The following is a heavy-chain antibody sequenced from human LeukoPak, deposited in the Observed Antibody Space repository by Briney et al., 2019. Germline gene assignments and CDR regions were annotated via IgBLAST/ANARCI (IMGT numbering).Heavy chain of an antibody. CDR1: GFTFSSYA. D-gene: IGHD6-19*01. CDR3: AKFSSSGWSRSTNK. V-gene: IGHV3-23*01. J-gene: IGHJ4*02. CDR2: ISSSGGTT. Sequence: GGTLRLPCAASGFTFSSYAMGWVRQAAGKGLEWVSDISSSGGTTYYADSVKGRVTISRDNSKKTLYLQMNSLRPEDTAVYYCAKFSSSGWSRSTNKWGQGTLVTVSS.